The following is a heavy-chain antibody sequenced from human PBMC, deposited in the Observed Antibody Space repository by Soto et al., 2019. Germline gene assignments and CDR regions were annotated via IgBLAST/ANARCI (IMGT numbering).Heavy chain of an antibody. CDR3: AKLTETKSVIWFGELFVY. J-gene: IGHJ4*02. V-gene: IGHV3-23*01. D-gene: IGHD3-10*01. CDR1: GFNFSSYA. Sequence: PGGSMRLSCTAAGFNFSSYAVSWVRQETGKGLEWVSAISGSGGSTYYADSVKGRFTISRDNSKNTLYLQMNSLRAEDTAVYYCAKLTETKSVIWFGELFVYWGQGTLVTVSS. CDR2: ISGSGGST.